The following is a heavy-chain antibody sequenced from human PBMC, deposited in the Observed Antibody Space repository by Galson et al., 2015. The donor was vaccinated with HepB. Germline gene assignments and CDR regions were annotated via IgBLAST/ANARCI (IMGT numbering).Heavy chain of an antibody. J-gene: IGHJ4*02. Sequence: SVKVSCKASGYNFRGYYIHWVRQAPGQGLEWIGRINSHSGATDYAQRFQGRVTMIRDTSINTGFMGLNNLSFNDTAVYYCARSRKVGDWYHFDHWGRGTLVTVSS. V-gene: IGHV1-2*06. CDR2: INSHSGAT. CDR3: ARSRKVGDWYHFDH. CDR1: GYNFRGYY. D-gene: IGHD1-26*01.